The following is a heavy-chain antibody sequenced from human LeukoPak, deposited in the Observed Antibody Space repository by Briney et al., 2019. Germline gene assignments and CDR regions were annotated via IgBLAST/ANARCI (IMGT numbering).Heavy chain of an antibody. J-gene: IGHJ5*02. CDR1: GFTFSSYA. CDR2: ISGSGGST. CDR3: AKAKPLWIQLANWFDP. D-gene: IGHD5-18*01. Sequence: GGSLRLSCAASGFTFSSYAMSWVRQAPGKGLEWVSAISGSGGSTYYADSVKGRFTISRDNSKNTLYLQMSSLRAEDTAVYYCAKAKPLWIQLANWFDPWGQGTLVTVSS. V-gene: IGHV3-23*01.